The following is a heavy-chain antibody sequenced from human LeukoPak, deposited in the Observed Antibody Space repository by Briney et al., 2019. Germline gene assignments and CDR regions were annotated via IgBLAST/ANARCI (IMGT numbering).Heavy chain of an antibody. Sequence: ASVKVSCKASGYTLTSYDINWVRQATGQGLEWMGWVNPNSGNTGYAQNFQGRVTMTRDTSTSTAYMELSSLRSEDTAVYYCARVTYYHILTGSYSGGDFDHWGQGTLVTVSS. CDR1: GYTLTSYD. V-gene: IGHV1-8*01. CDR2: VNPNSGNT. D-gene: IGHD3-9*01. CDR3: ARVTYYHILTGSYSGGDFDH. J-gene: IGHJ4*02.